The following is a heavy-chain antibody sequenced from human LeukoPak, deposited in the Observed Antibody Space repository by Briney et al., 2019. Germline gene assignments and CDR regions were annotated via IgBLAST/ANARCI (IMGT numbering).Heavy chain of an antibody. CDR2: TYYRSKWNS. J-gene: IGHJ5*02. D-gene: IGHD1-26*01. CDR1: GDSVSSNSAS. Sequence: SQTLSLTCAISGDSVSSNSASWNWIRQSPWRGLEWLGRTYYRSKWNSDYAVSVKSRITINPDTSKNQFSLHLNSVTPEDTAVYYCARDPDSSYEWGPFDPWGQGTLVTVSS. V-gene: IGHV6-1*01. CDR3: ARDPDSSYEWGPFDP.